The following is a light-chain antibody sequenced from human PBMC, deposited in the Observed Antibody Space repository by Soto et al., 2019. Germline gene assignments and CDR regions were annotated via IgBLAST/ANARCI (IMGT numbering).Light chain of an antibody. CDR1: QSVSNNY. CDR2: GAS. J-gene: IGKJ5*01. CDR3: QQYGSSPPIT. Sequence: IVLTQSPGTLSLSLGERATLSCRASQSVSNNYLAWYQQKPGQAPRLLIYGASSRATGIPDRFSGSGSGTDFTLTISRLEPEDFAVYYCQQYGSSPPITFGQGTHWRL. V-gene: IGKV3-20*01.